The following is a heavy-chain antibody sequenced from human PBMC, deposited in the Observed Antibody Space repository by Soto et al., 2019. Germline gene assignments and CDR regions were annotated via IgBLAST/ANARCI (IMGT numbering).Heavy chain of an antibody. J-gene: IGHJ6*02. CDR2: IYSGGST. CDR1: GFTVSSNY. V-gene: IGHV3-53*01. Sequence: GGSLRLSCAASGFTVSSNYMSWVRQAPGKGLEWVSVIYSGGSTYYADSVKGRFTISRDNSKNTLYLQMNSLRAEDTAVYYCARESIVVVPAAIRYYYGMDVWGQGTTVTVSS. CDR3: ARESIVVVPAAIRYYYGMDV. D-gene: IGHD2-2*02.